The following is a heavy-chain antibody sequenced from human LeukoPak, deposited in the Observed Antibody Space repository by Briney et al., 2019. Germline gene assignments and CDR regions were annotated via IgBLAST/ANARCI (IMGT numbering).Heavy chain of an antibody. CDR1: GYSIRSGLF. V-gene: IGHV4-38-2*02. J-gene: IGHJ3*02. D-gene: IGHD1-26*01. CDR3: AREGTPSIGGSIYSAFDI. Sequence: SETLSLTCTVSGYSIRSGLFWGWIRQPPGKGLECVASISHSGTTFYNSSLSSRLSISIDTSRNQFSLKLTSVTAADTAVYYCAREGTPSIGGSIYSAFDIWGQGTMVTVSS. CDR2: ISHSGTT.